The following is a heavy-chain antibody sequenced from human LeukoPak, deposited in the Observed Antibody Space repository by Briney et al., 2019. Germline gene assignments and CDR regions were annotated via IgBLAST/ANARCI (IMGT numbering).Heavy chain of an antibody. D-gene: IGHD2-8*02. J-gene: IGHJ4*02. Sequence: EGSLRLSCAASGIGFYNYWMHWVRQAPGKGLEWLSRVTSDGSDTVYADSVKGRFTISRDNARTTVYLQMSSLRLDDTATYYCATGLGHYYDYWGQGSLVTVSS. V-gene: IGHV3-74*01. CDR1: GIGFYNYW. CDR3: ATGLGHYYDY. CDR2: VTSDGSDT.